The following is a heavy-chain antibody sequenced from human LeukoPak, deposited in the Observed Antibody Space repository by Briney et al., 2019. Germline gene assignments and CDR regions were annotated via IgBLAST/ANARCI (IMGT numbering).Heavy chain of an antibody. CDR2: IKQDGSER. CDR1: GFTFSGFS. V-gene: IGHV3-7*01. Sequence: PGGSLRLSCAASGFTFSGFSMSWVRQSPTKGLEWVANIKQDGSERYYVDSVKGRFTISRDNAKNSLSLQMNNLRVEDTAVYYCARDRPRYYYDSSGYYVDYWGQGTLVTVSS. D-gene: IGHD3-22*01. CDR3: ARDRPRYYYDSSGYYVDY. J-gene: IGHJ4*02.